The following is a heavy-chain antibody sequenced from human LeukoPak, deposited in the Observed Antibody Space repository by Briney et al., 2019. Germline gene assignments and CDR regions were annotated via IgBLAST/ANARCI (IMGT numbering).Heavy chain of an antibody. CDR2: ISYDGSNK. CDR1: GFTFSSYG. J-gene: IGHJ4*02. CDR3: AKDHILTGRAIFDY. Sequence: GRSLGLSCAASGFTFSSYGMHWVRQAPGKGLEWVAVISYDGSNKYYADSVKGRFTISRDNSKNTLYLQMNSLRAEDTAVYYCAKDHILTGRAIFDYWGQGTLVTVSS. D-gene: IGHD3-9*01. V-gene: IGHV3-30*18.